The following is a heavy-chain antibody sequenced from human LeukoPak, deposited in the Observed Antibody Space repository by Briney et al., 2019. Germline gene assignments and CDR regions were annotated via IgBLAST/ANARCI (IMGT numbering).Heavy chain of an antibody. Sequence: GRSLRLSCAASGFTFSSYGMHWVRQAPGKGLEWVAVISYDGSNKYYADSVKGRFTISRDNSKNTLYLQMNSLRAEDTAVYYCAKDLFTRYYDYVWGSYPFDYWGQGTLVTVSP. D-gene: IGHD3-16*01. CDR2: ISYDGSNK. V-gene: IGHV3-30*18. CDR3: AKDLFTRYYDYVWGSYPFDY. CDR1: GFTFSSYG. J-gene: IGHJ4*02.